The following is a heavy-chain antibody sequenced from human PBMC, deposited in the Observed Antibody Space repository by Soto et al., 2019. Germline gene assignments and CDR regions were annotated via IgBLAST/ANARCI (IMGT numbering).Heavy chain of an antibody. CDR1: GFTFSSYS. Sequence: GGSLRLSCAASGFTFSSYSMNWVRQAPGKGLEWVSYISSSSSTIYYADPVKGRFTISRDNAKNSLYLQMNSLRDEDTAVYYCARDRKGDYDFWSGYYYGMDVWGQGTTVTVSS. D-gene: IGHD3-3*01. CDR2: ISSSSSTI. J-gene: IGHJ6*02. V-gene: IGHV3-48*02. CDR3: ARDRKGDYDFWSGYYYGMDV.